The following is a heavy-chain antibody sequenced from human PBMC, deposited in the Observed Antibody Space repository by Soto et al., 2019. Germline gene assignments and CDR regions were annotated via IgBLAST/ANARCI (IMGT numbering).Heavy chain of an antibody. CDR1: GASITSGSYS. CDR3: ARGRALSPNGPVPLAF. J-gene: IGHJ4*02. D-gene: IGHD2-8*01. Sequence: QLQLQESGSGLVNPSQTLSLTCTVSGASITSGSYSWSWIRQAPGKGLEWIGNIHVTGYTLFSPCRTRRVTMSVDTSKNQVSLNVNSVNAAGTAVYFCARGRALSPNGPVPLAFWGQGTLVSVSS. V-gene: IGHV4-30-2*01. CDR2: IHVTGYT.